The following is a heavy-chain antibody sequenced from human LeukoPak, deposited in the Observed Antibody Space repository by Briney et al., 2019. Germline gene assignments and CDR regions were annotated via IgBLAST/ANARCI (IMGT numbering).Heavy chain of an antibody. CDR3: AKDWDTGIPMGSFDY. V-gene: IGHV3-23*01. D-gene: IGHD1-14*01. Sequence: GGSLRLSCAASGFTFSGCAMSWVRQSPGKGLEWVSSITGSGGSTYYADSVKGRFTISRDNSKNTLYLQMSSLRADDTARYYCAKDWDTGIPMGSFDYWGQGALVSVSS. CDR1: GFTFSGCA. CDR2: ITGSGGST. J-gene: IGHJ4*02.